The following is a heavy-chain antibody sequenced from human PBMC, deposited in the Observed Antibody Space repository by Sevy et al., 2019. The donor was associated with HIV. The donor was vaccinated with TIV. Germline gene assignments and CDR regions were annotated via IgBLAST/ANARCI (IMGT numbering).Heavy chain of an antibody. CDR1: EFPFSDSA. Sequence: GGSLRLSCAASEFPFSDSAMHWFRQAPGKGLEWVAVISYDESRKYYVDSVKGRFTISRYNSDNMLYLKMNSLRVDDTAVYYCASRVNLGMAIPSPINYWGQGTLVTVSS. CDR3: ASRVNLGMAIPSPINY. D-gene: IGHD2-2*02. CDR2: ISYDESRK. J-gene: IGHJ4*02. V-gene: IGHV3-30*03.